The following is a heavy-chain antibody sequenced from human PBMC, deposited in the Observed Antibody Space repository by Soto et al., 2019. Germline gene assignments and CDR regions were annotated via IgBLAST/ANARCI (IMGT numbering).Heavy chain of an antibody. CDR3: ARGGGYCSTTSCPHPHYYYGMDV. CDR1: GYSFTSYY. CDR2: INPSGGST. D-gene: IGHD2-2*01. J-gene: IGHJ6*02. V-gene: IGHV1-46*01. Sequence: QVQLVQSGAEVKKPGASVKVYCKASGYSFTSYYIYWVRHAPGQGLEWMGIINPSGGSTNYAQKFQGRVTMTRDTSTSTVYMDLSSLRSEDTAVYYCARGGGYCSTTSCPHPHYYYGMDVWGQGTTVTVSS.